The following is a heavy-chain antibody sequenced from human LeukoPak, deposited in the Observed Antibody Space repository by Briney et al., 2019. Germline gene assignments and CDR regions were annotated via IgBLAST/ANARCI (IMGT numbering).Heavy chain of an antibody. D-gene: IGHD3-10*01. J-gene: IGHJ4*02. V-gene: IGHV5-51*01. Sequence: GESLKISCKGSGYSFTSYWIGWVRQMPGKGLEWMGIIYPGDSDTRYSPSFQGQVTISADKSISTAYLQWSSLKASDTAMYYCARLAYYSGSGSYYFDYWGQGTLVTVSS. CDR3: ARLAYYSGSGSYYFDY. CDR2: IYPGDSDT. CDR1: GYSFTSYW.